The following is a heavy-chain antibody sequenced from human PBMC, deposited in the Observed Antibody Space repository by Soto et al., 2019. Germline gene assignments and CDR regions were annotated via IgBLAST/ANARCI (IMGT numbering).Heavy chain of an antibody. V-gene: IGHV1-8*01. D-gene: IGHD2-2*01. Sequence: QVQLVQSGAEVRRPGTSVMVSCKTSGYTFTDYDINWVRQATGQGLEWMGWMNPNSGNTGYAQKFQGRVYMTRNTATSTAYMELSSLRSDDTAIYYCARDSSTTNHVWGQGTMVTVSS. CDR1: GYTFTDYD. CDR3: ARDSSTTNHV. CDR2: MNPNSGNT. J-gene: IGHJ3*01.